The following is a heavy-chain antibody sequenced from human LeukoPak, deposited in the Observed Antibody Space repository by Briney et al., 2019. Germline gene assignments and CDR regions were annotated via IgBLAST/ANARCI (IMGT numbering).Heavy chain of an antibody. CDR2: ISSSSSYI. CDR1: GFTFSSYS. CDR3: ARDPEWLLRMFDY. J-gene: IGHJ4*02. V-gene: IGHV3-21*01. Sequence: GGSLRLSCAASGFTFSSYSMNWARQAPGKGLEWVSSISSSSSYIYYADSVKGRFTISRDNAKNSLYLQMNSLRAEDTAVYYCARDPEWLLRMFDYWGQGTLVTVSS. D-gene: IGHD3-22*01.